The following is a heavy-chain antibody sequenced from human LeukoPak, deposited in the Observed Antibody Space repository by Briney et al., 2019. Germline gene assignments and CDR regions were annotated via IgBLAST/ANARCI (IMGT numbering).Heavy chain of an antibody. D-gene: IGHD3-10*01. CDR2: ISSSGSSI. CDR3: ATVRSGSWDWFDP. V-gene: IGHV3-11*04. J-gene: IGHJ5*02. CDR1: GFTFSTNY. Sequence: GGSLRLSCAASGFTFSTNYMSWVRQAPGKGLEWVSYISSSGSSIFYADSVRGRFTISRDNAKNTVYLQMNSLRVEDTAVYYCATVRSGSWDWFDPWGQGTLVTVSS.